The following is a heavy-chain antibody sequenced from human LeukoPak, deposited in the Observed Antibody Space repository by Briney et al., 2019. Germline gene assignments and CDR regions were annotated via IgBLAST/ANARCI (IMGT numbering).Heavy chain of an antibody. CDR3: ARTSSGWYPYYFDY. CDR1: GYTFTSYD. J-gene: IGHJ4*02. V-gene: IGHV1-8*01. CDR2: MNPNSGNT. Sequence: ASVKVSCKASGYTFTSYDINWVRQATGQGLEWMGWMNPNSGNTGYAQKLQGRVTMTTDTSTSTAYMELRSLRSDDTAVYYCARTSSGWYPYYFDYWGQGTLVTVSS. D-gene: IGHD6-19*01.